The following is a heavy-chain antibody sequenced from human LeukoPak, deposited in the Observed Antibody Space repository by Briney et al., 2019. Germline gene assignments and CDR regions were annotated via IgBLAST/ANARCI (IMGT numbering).Heavy chain of an antibody. CDR2: INPSGGST. CDR1: GYTFTSYY. D-gene: IGHD2-2*01. CDR3: ARDQTDCSSSSCHNFHYGMDV. Sequence: ASVKVSCKASGYTFTSYYMHWVRQAPGQGLEWMGIINPSGGSTSYAQKFQGRVTMTRDTSTSTVYMELSSLRSEDTAVYYCARDQTDCSSSSCHNFHYGMDVWGQGTTVTVSS. V-gene: IGHV1-46*01. J-gene: IGHJ6*02.